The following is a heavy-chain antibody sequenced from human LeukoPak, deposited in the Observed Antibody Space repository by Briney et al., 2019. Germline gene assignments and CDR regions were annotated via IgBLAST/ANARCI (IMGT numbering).Heavy chain of an antibody. CDR2: INHSGST. J-gene: IGHJ5*02. Sequence: PSETLSLTCAVYGGSFSGYYWSWIRQPPGKGLEWIGEINHSGSTNYNPSLKSRVTMSVDTSKNQFSLKLSSVTAADTAVYYCARVGNHGYWFDPWGQGTLVTVSS. CDR1: GGSFSGYY. D-gene: IGHD4-23*01. V-gene: IGHV4-34*01. CDR3: ARVGNHGYWFDP.